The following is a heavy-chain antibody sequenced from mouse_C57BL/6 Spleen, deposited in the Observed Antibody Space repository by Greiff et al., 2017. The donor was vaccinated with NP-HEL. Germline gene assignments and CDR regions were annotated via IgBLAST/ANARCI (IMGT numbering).Heavy chain of an antibody. J-gene: IGHJ3*01. CDR2: IDPSDSYT. V-gene: IGHV1-59*01. CDR3: ARPGFITTSIPFAY. CDR1: GYTFTSYW. D-gene: IGHD1-1*01. Sequence: QVQLQQPGAELVRPGTSVKLSCKASGYTFTSYWMHWVKQRPGQGLEWIGVIDPSDSYTNYNQKFKGKATLTVDTSSSTAYMQLSSLTSEDSAVYYCARPGFITTSIPFAYWGQGTLVTVSA.